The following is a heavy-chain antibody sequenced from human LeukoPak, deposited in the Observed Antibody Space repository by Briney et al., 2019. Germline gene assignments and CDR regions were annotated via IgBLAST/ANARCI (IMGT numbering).Heavy chain of an antibody. J-gene: IGHJ6*02. Sequence: ASVKVSCKASGYTFTSYDINWVRQATGQGLEWMGCMNPNSGNTGYAQKFQGRGTITINTSISTAYMELSSLRSEDTAVYYCARGRDIVVVVAATERIPYYYGMDVWGQGTTVTVSS. CDR3: ARGRDIVVVVAATERIPYYYGMDV. CDR2: MNPNSGNT. V-gene: IGHV1-8*01. CDR1: GYTFTSYD. D-gene: IGHD2-15*01.